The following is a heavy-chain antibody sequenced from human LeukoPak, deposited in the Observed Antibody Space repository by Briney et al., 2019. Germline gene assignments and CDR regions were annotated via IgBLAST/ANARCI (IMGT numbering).Heavy chain of an antibody. CDR2: MNPNSGNT. CDR1: GYTFTSYD. D-gene: IGHD2-15*01. V-gene: IGHV1-8*01. CDR3: ASDLVYCSGGSCWGRWFDP. J-gene: IGHJ5*02. Sequence: ASVKVSCKASGYTFTSYDINWVRQATGQGLEWMGWMNPNSGNTGYAQKFQGRVTMTRNTSISTAYMELSSLRSEDTAVYYCASDLVYCSGGSCWGRWFDPWGQGTLVTVSS.